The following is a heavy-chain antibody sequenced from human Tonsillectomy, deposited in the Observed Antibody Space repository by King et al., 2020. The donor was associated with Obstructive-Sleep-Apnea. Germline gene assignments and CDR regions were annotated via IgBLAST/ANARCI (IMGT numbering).Heavy chain of an antibody. J-gene: IGHJ3*02. CDR1: GFTFSSYW. V-gene: IGHV3-74*01. Sequence: VQLVQSGGGLVQPGGSLRLSCAGSGFTFSSYWMYWVRQAAGKGLVWVSRSNGDGSSTRYADSVKGRFAISRDNAKNTLFLQMDSLRAEDTAVYYCARAPRNRYGDYANRAVDIWGQGTMVTVSS. D-gene: IGHD4-17*01. CDR3: ARAPRNRYGDYANRAVDI. CDR2: SNGDGSST.